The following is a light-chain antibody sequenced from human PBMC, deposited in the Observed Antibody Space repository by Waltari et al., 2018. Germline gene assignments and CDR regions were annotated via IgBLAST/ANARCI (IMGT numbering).Light chain of an antibody. J-gene: IGKJ4*01. CDR3: QQYDGSVVT. Sequence: EIVLLQSTGTLSLSPGERVTLSCRASQSITGSCMTWYQQKPGQAPRLLIYGASSRATGIPDRFSGSGSGTDFTLTISRLEPEDSAIYYCQQYDGSVVTFGGGTKVEIK. V-gene: IGKV3-20*01. CDR2: GAS. CDR1: QSITGSC.